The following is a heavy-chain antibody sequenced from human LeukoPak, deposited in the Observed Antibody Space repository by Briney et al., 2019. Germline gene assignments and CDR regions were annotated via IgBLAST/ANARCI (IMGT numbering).Heavy chain of an antibody. D-gene: IGHD6-19*01. V-gene: IGHV3-33*01. J-gene: IGHJ4*02. CDR1: GFTFSSYG. CDR3: ARGDSGLGYFDY. CDR2: IWYDGSNK. Sequence: GGSLRLSCAASGFTFSSYGMHWVRQAPGKGLEWVAVIWYDGSNKYYADSVKGRFTISRDNSKNTLYLQMNSLRAEDTAVYYCARGDSGLGYFDYWGQGTLVTVSS.